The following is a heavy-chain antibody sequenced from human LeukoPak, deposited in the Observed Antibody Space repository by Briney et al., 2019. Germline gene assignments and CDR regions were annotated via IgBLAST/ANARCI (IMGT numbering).Heavy chain of an antibody. Sequence: GSLRLSCAASGFTFSSFWMNWVRQAPGKGLEWVANINQDGSEKFYVDSVKGRFTISRDNAKNSVYLQMNSLRAEDTAVYYCARDHTVAGTVFDSWGQGALVTVSS. CDR1: GFTFSSFW. V-gene: IGHV3-7*01. CDR3: ARDHTVAGTVFDS. D-gene: IGHD6-19*01. CDR2: INQDGSEK. J-gene: IGHJ4*02.